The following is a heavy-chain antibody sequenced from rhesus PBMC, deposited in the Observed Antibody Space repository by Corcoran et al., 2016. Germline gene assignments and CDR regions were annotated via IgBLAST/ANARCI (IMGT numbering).Heavy chain of an antibody. Sequence: QVQLQESGPGLVKPSETLSLTCTVSGASISSNWWSWIRQPPGKGLEWLVEINGNLRTTISTPSLTSLVTFSQDASKNPFSLKLSSVTAADTAVYYCARNGAYYFDYWGQGVLVTVSS. D-gene: IGHD3-34*01. CDR3: ARNGAYYFDY. CDR2: INGNLRTT. V-gene: IGHV4-80*01. J-gene: IGHJ4*01. CDR1: GASISSNW.